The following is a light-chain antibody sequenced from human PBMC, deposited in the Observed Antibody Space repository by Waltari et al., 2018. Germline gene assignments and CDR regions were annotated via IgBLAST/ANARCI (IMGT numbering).Light chain of an antibody. V-gene: IGKV1-33*01. J-gene: IGKJ4*01. CDR1: QDIINY. Sequence: DIKMTKSPSSLSASVAARVTITCQASQDIINYLNGYQQKPGKAPKLLIYDASNLETGVPSRFSGSGSGTDFTFTISSLQPEDIATYYCQQYDNLLTFGGGTKVEIK. CDR2: DAS. CDR3: QQYDNLLT.